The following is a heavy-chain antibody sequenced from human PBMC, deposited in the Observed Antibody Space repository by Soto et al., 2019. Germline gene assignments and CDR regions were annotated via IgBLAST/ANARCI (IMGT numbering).Heavy chain of an antibody. J-gene: IGHJ6*02. D-gene: IGHD3-3*01. CDR3: ARDSGRITIFGVVNLPLSV. CDR1: GFTFSSYG. CDR2: IWYDGSNK. Sequence: PGGSLRLSCAASGFTFSSYGMHWVRQAPGKGLEWVAVIWYDGSNKYYADCVKGRFTISRDNSKNTLYPQMNSLRAEDTAVYYCARDSGRITIFGVVNLPLSVWGQGTTVTVSS. V-gene: IGHV3-33*01.